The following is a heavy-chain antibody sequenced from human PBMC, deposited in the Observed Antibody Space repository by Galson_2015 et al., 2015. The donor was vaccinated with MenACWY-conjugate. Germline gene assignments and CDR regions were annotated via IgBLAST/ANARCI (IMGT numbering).Heavy chain of an antibody. J-gene: IGHJ4*02. CDR1: GGSISSSNYY. Sequence: ETLSLTCSVSGGSISSSNYYWGWVRQPPGKGLEWIGTIYYTVTTYYNPSLKSRVAISVDTSKNHFSLELSSVTASDTAVYYCARLKRAYCDYWGQGTLVTVSS. V-gene: IGHV4-39*02. D-gene: IGHD2-15*01. CDR2: IYYTVTT. CDR3: ARLKRAYCDY.